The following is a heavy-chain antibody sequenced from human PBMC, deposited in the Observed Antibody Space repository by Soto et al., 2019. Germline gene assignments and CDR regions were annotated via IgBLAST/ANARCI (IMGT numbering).Heavy chain of an antibody. CDR3: ARDLWVEPELYYYGMDV. Sequence: SETLSLTCTGSGDSFSSGDYYWIWILQTPGKCLEWIGHIFYSGTTYYNPSLKSRLTISVDTSKNHFSLRLTSVTAADTAVYYCARDLWVEPELYYYGMDVWGQGTTVTVSS. D-gene: IGHD1-1*01. J-gene: IGHJ6*02. V-gene: IGHV4-30-4*01. CDR1: GDSFSSGDYY. CDR2: IFYSGTT.